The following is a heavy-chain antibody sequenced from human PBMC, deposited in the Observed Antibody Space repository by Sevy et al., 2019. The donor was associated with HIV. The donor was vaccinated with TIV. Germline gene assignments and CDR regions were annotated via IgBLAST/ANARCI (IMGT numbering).Heavy chain of an antibody. V-gene: IGHV1-2*06. CDR1: GYIFSDYN. D-gene: IGHD3-3*01. CDR2: INPNSGVT. J-gene: IGHJ3*02. CDR3: VREDINAPRTLLSFDI. Sequence: ASVKVSCKTTGYIFSDYNMHWVRQAPGQGLEWMALINPNSGVTIYAQKFRGRVSLTRGTSMGTAYMELSALTSDDTAVYYCVREDINAPRTLLSFDIWGQGTMVTVSS.